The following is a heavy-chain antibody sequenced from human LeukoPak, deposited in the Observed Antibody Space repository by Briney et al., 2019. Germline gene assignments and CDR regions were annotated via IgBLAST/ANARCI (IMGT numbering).Heavy chain of an antibody. V-gene: IGHV3-23*01. D-gene: IGHD6-19*01. CDR1: GFTFSSYA. CDR3: AKDQFIGSGWDY. Sequence: TGGSLRLSCAASGFTFSSYAMSWVRQAPGKGLEWVSAISGSGGSTYYADSVKGRFTISGDNSKNTLYLQMNSLRAEDTAVYYCAKDQFIGSGWDYWGQGTLVTVSS. CDR2: ISGSGGST. J-gene: IGHJ4*02.